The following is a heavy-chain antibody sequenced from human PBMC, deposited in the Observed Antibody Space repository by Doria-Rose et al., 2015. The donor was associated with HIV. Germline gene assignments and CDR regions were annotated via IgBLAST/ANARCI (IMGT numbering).Heavy chain of an antibody. J-gene: IGHJ4*02. CDR3: ARIKSSRWYHKYYFDF. CDR1: GVSLSSPGMG. D-gene: IGHD6-13*01. Sequence: VTLKESGPVLVKPTETLTLTCTVSGVSLSSPGMGVSWIRQPPGKALEWLANIFSDDERSYTTPLKSRLTISRGTSKSQVVLTMTDMDSVDTATYYCARIKSSRWYHKYYFDFWGQGTLVIVSA. V-gene: IGHV2-26*01. CDR2: IFSDDER.